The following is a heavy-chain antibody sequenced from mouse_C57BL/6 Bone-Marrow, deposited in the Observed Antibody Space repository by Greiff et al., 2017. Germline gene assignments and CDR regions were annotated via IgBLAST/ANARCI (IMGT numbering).Heavy chain of an antibody. D-gene: IGHD3-1*01. Sequence: QVQLQQPGAELVKPGASVKMSCKASGYTFTSYWITWVKQRPGQGLEWIGDIYPGSGSTNYNEKFKSKATLTVDTSSSTAYMQLSSLTSEDSAVYYCARVPGLRSYARDYWGQGTSVTVSS. CDR3: ARVPGLRSYARDY. CDR2: IYPGSGST. J-gene: IGHJ4*01. V-gene: IGHV1-55*01. CDR1: GYTFTSYW.